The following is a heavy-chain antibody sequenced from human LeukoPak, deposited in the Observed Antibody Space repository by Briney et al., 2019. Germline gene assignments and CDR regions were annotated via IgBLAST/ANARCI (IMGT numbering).Heavy chain of an antibody. J-gene: IGHJ6*03. Sequence: GGSLRLSCAASGFTFSSYSMNWVRQAPGKGLEWVSSISSSSGYIYYADSVKGRFTISRDNAKNSLYLQMNSLRAEDTAVYYCARADYDFWSGYHTADYYYYYYMDVWGKGTTVTVSS. CDR3: ARADYDFWSGYHTADYYYYYYMDV. CDR2: ISSSSGYI. D-gene: IGHD3-3*01. CDR1: GFTFSSYS. V-gene: IGHV3-21*01.